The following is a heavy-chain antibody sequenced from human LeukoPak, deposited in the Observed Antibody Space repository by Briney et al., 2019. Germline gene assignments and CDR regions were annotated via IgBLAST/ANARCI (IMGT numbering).Heavy chain of an antibody. J-gene: IGHJ5*02. Sequence: SETLSLTCTVSGGSISSYYWSWIRQPPGKGLEWIGYIYYSGSSNYNPSLKSRLTISVDTSKNQFSLKLRSVTAADTAVYYCARQEIGLRSFDPWGQGTLVTVSS. CDR2: IYYSGSS. CDR3: ARQEIGLRSFDP. D-gene: IGHD3/OR15-3a*01. V-gene: IGHV4-59*08. CDR1: GGSISSYY.